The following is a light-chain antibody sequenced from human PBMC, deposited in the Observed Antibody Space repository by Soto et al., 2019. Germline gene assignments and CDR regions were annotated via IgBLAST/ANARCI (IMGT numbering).Light chain of an antibody. CDR1: QSISTSH. Sequence: EIVLTQSPGTLSFSPGERATLSCRASQSISTSHLAWFQQRPGQAPRLLIYDSSTRTTGIPARFSGSGSGTEFTLTIDSLQSEDFAVYYCQQYNNWPRTFGQGTKVDIK. CDR3: QQYNNWPRT. V-gene: IGKV3-15*01. J-gene: IGKJ1*01. CDR2: DSS.